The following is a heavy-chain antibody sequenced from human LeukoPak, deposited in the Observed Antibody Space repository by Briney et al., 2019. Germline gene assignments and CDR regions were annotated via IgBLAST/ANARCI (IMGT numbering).Heavy chain of an antibody. CDR3: ARPTYSSGRYYYGMDV. J-gene: IGHJ6*02. Sequence: ASVKVSCKASGYTFTSYGISWVRQAPGQGLEWMGWISAYNGNTNYAQKLQGRVTMTTDTSTSTAYMELRSLRSDDTAVYYCARPTYSSGRYYYGMDVWGQGTTVTVSS. CDR2: ISAYNGNT. CDR1: GYTFTSYG. D-gene: IGHD6-19*01. V-gene: IGHV1-18*01.